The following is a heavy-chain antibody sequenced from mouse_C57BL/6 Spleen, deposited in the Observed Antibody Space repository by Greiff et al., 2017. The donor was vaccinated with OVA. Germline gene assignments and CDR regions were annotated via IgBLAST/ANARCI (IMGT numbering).Heavy chain of an antibody. CDR2: ISDGGSYT. CDR3: ARDNYDYEGWFAY. V-gene: IGHV5-4*01. Sequence: EVKVEESGGGLVKPGGSLKLSCAASGFTFSSYAMSWVRQTPEKRLEWVATISDGGSYTYYPDNVKGRFTISRDNAKNNLYLQMSHLKSEDTAMYYCARDNYDYEGWFAYWGQGTLVTVSA. D-gene: IGHD2-4*01. J-gene: IGHJ3*01. CDR1: GFTFSSYA.